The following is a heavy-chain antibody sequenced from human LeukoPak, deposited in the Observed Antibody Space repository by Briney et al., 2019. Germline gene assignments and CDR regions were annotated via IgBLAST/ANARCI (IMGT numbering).Heavy chain of an antibody. CDR1: GFTFSSYA. J-gene: IGHJ4*02. D-gene: IGHD3-16*01. CDR2: ISSSSSYI. CDR3: ARGSFGYGLDY. Sequence: GGSLRLSCAASGFTFSSYAMHWVRQAPGKGLEWVSSISSSSSYIYYADSVKGRFTISRDNAKNSLYLQMNSLRAEDTAVYYCARGSFGYGLDYWGQGTLVTVSS. V-gene: IGHV3-21*01.